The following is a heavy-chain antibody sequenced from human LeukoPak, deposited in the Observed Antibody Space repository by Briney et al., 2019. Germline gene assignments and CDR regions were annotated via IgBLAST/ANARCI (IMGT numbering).Heavy chain of an antibody. J-gene: IGHJ4*02. D-gene: IGHD6-13*01. V-gene: IGHV3-48*03. CDR1: GFTFSSYE. CDR2: ISSSGSTI. Sequence: GGSLRLSCAASGFTFSSYEMNWVRQAPGKGLEWVSYISSSGSTIYYADSVKGRFTISRDNAKNSLYLQMYSLRAEDTAVYYCARKDKLVGSLGYWGQGTLVTVSS. CDR3: ARKDKLVGSLGY.